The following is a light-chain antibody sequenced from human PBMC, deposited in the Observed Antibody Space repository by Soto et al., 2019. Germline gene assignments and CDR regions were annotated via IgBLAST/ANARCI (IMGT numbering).Light chain of an antibody. Sequence: QSVLTQSSSASASLGSSVKLTCTLSSGHSSYIIAWHQQQPGKAPRYLMKLEGSGSYNKGSAVPDRFSGCSSGADRYLTISNLQSENEANYYCETSDSNTQVFGGGTKLTVL. CDR1: SGHSSYI. CDR2: LEGSGSY. J-gene: IGLJ2*01. V-gene: IGLV4-60*03. CDR3: ETSDSNTQV.